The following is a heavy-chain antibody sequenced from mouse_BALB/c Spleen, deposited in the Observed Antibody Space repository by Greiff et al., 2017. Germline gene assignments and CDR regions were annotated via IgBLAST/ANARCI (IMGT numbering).Heavy chain of an antibody. CDR1: GFSLTSYG. CDR2: IWAGGST. CDR3: ARATTVVINVFAY. J-gene: IGHJ3*01. Sequence: VKLQESGPGLVAPSQSLSITCTVSGFSLTSYGVHWVRQPPGKGLEWLGVIWAGGSTNYNSALMSRLSISKDNSKSQVFLKMNSLQTDDTAMYYCARATTVVINVFAYWGQGTLVTVSA. V-gene: IGHV2-9*02. D-gene: IGHD1-1*01.